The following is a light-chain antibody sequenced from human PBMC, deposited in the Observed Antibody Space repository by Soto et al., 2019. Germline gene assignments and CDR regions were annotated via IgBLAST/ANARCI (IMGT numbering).Light chain of an antibody. CDR3: QQYGSSP. V-gene: IGKV3-20*01. J-gene: IGKJ1*01. CDR1: QSVSSSY. Sequence: EIVLTQSPGTLSLSPGERATLSCRASQSVSSSYLAWSQQKPGQAPRLLIYGASSRATGIPDRFSGSGSGTDFTLTISRLEPEDFAVYYCQQYGSSPFGQGTKVDIK. CDR2: GAS.